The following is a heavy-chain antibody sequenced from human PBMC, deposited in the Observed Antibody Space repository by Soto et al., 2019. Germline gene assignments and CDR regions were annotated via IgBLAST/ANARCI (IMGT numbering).Heavy chain of an antibody. J-gene: IGHJ4*02. CDR1: GYTFTSYD. CDR3: ASERECCGDNRDFFYY. D-gene: IGHD2-21*01. CDR2: MNPNSGNT. V-gene: IGHV1-8*01. Sequence: GASVKVSCKASGYTFTSYDINWVRQATGQGLEWMGWMNPNSGNTGYAQKFQGRVTMTRNTSISTAYMELSSLRSEDTAVYYCASERECCGDNRDFFYYCGRGTLVTGSS.